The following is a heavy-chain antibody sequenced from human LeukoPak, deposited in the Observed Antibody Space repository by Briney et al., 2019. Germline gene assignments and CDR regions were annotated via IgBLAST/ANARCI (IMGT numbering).Heavy chain of an antibody. J-gene: IGHJ4*02. Sequence: PGGSLRLSCAASGFTFSSYGMSWVRQAPGKGLEWVSAISGSGGSTYHADSVKGRFTISRDNSKNTLFLQMNSLRVEDTAVYYCAKDLDRSGYPSFDYWGQGTLVTVSS. CDR3: AKDLDRSGYPSFDY. D-gene: IGHD3-22*01. CDR2: ISGSGGST. V-gene: IGHV3-23*01. CDR1: GFTFSSYG.